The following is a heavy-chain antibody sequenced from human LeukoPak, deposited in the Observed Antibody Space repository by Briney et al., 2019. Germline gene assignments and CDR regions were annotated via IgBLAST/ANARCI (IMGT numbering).Heavy chain of an antibody. CDR1: GLTFSSYI. D-gene: IGHD3-22*01. Sequence: PGGSLRLSCEASGLTFSSYIMNWVRQAPGKGLEWVSGISGSGASTYYADSVRGRFTISRDHSKSTLYVQMNSLTAEDTAVYYCAKDTAYYYDSGGYYGGYFDYWGQGTLVTVSS. CDR2: ISGSGAST. J-gene: IGHJ4*02. CDR3: AKDTAYYYDSGGYYGGYFDY. V-gene: IGHV3-23*01.